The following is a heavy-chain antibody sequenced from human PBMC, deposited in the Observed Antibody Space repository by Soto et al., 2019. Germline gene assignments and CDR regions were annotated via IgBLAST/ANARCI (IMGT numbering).Heavy chain of an antibody. Sequence: QVQLQESGPGLVKPSQTLSLTCTVSGGSISSDDYYWNWIRQPPGKGLEWIGYIYYSGSTYYNPSLKSRVTFSVDTSKNQFSLRLSSVTAADTAVYYCARRTYYYYYGMDVWGQGTTVTVSS. V-gene: IGHV4-30-4*01. CDR1: GGSISSDDYY. CDR3: ARRTYYYYYGMDV. J-gene: IGHJ6*02. CDR2: IYYSGST.